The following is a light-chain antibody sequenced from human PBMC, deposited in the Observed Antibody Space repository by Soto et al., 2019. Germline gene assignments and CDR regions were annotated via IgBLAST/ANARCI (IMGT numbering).Light chain of an antibody. CDR3: QHYITSLTT. CDR1: QSVSRSY. Sequence: EIVLTQSPGTLALSTGERATLSSRPSQSVSRSYLDWYQPTPGKAPRXXIYGASRRATGIPDLFIRSGAGTACTRTISRLQPEDFEVDYCQHYITSLTTFGQGTKVDIK. J-gene: IGKJ1*01. CDR2: GAS. V-gene: IGKV3-20*01.